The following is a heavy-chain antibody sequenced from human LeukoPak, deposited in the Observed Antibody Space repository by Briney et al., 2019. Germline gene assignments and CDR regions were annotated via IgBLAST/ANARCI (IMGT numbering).Heavy chain of an antibody. V-gene: IGHV3-48*02. CDR2: ISSSGSI. J-gene: IGHJ4*02. CDR3: ARRFDS. CDR1: GFTFSSSA. Sequence: GGSLRLSCAASGFTFSSSAMSWVRQAPGKGLEWVSYISSSGSIYYADSVKGRFTISRDNAKNSLYLQMNSLRDEDTAVYYCARRFDSWGQGTLVTVSS.